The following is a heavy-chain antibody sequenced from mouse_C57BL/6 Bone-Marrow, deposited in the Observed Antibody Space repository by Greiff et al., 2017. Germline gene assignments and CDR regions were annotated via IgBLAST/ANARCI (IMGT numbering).Heavy chain of an antibody. J-gene: IGHJ2*01. CDR2: MTPGSGGT. CDR1: GYAFTNYL. D-gene: IGHD1-1*01. CDR3: ATHYYYGSSYEDY. V-gene: IGHV1-54*01. Sequence: QVQLKESGAELVRPGTSVKVSCKASGYAFTNYLIEWVKQRPGQGLEWIGVMTPGSGGTNYNEKFKGKATLTADKSSSTAYMQLSRLTSEDSAVYFCATHYYYGSSYEDYWGQGTTLTVSS.